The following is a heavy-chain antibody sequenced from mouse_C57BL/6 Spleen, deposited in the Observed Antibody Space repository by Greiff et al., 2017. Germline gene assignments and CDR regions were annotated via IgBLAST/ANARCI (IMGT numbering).Heavy chain of an antibody. CDR1: GYTFSGYW. Sequence: VQLQQSGAELMKPGASVKLSCAATGYTFSGYWIEWVKQRPGHGLEWIGEILPGSGSTNYNEKFKGKATFTADKSSNTAYMQLISLTTEDSAIYYCSRTVNYDIYYALDYWGQGTSLTVSS. CDR2: ILPGSGST. V-gene: IGHV1-9*01. CDR3: SRTVNYDIYYALDY. J-gene: IGHJ4*01. D-gene: IGHD2-4*01.